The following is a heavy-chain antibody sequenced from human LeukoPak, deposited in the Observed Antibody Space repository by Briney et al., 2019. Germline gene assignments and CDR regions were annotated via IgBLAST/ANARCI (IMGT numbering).Heavy chain of an antibody. CDR3: ARRRYYDGSGYLE. CDR1: GDSVSRSDSY. CDR2: IYYSGRT. V-gene: IGHV4-39*01. D-gene: IGHD3-22*01. J-gene: IGHJ1*01. Sequence: SETLSLTCAVSGDSVSRSDSYWDWIRQSPGKGLEWIRTIYYSGRTYYSPSLKSRVTMSVDPSNNQFSLNLRSVTAADTAVYYCARRRYYDGSGYLEWGQGTLLIVSS.